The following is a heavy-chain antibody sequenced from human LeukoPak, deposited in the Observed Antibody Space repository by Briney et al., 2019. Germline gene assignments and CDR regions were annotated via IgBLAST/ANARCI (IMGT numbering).Heavy chain of an antibody. CDR3: ARDPYSSSVNWFDP. CDR1: GFTFTSYA. V-gene: IGHV1-18*01. Sequence: ASVKVSCKASGFTFTSYAISWVRQAPGQGLEWMGWISAYNGDTNYAQKLQGRVTMTTDTSTSTAYMELRSLRFDDTAVYYCARDPYSSSVNWFDPWGQGTLVTVSS. CDR2: ISAYNGDT. J-gene: IGHJ5*02. D-gene: IGHD6-6*01.